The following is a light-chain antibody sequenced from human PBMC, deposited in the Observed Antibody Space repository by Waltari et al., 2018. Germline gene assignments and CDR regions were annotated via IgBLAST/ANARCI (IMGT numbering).Light chain of an antibody. J-gene: IGLJ3*02. Sequence: SYELTQPPSVSVSPGQTARITCSGDALPTQYAFWYQQKPGQAPVLIIDKDTQRPSGIPGRFSGSSSGTTVTMTISGVQAEDEADYYCLSADSSGTSKVFGGGTKLTVL. V-gene: IGLV3-25*03. CDR2: KDT. CDR3: LSADSSGTSKV. CDR1: ALPTQY.